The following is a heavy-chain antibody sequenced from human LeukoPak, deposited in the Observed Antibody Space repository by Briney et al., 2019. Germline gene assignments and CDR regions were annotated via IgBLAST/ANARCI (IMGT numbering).Heavy chain of an antibody. CDR1: GFSFSIYW. CDR2: INSDGSST. Sequence: PGGSLRLSCAASGFSFSIYWMHWVRQVPGKGLEWVSRINSDGSSTSYADSVKGRFTISRDNAKNTLYLQMNSLRAEDTAVYYCASRAVSGTYYVYYFDYWGQGTLVTVSS. CDR3: ASRAVSGTYYVYYFDY. J-gene: IGHJ4*02. D-gene: IGHD1-26*01. V-gene: IGHV3-74*01.